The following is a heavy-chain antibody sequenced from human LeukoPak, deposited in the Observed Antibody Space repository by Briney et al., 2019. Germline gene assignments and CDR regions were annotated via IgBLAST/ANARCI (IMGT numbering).Heavy chain of an antibody. J-gene: IGHJ4*02. CDR3: AKAFAYSSSWFYFDY. V-gene: IGHV3-23*01. D-gene: IGHD6-13*01. Sequence: PGGSLRLSCAASGFTFNNYAMSWFRQTPGKGLEWVSAISGSGGSTYYADSVKGRFTISRDNSKNTLYLQMNSLRAEDTAVYYCAKAFAYSSSWFYFDYWGQGTLVTVSS. CDR2: ISGSGGST. CDR1: GFTFNNYA.